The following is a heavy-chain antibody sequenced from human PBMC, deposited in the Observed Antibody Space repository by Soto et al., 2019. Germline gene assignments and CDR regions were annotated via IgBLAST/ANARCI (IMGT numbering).Heavy chain of an antibody. CDR1: GGTFSSYA. J-gene: IGHJ4*02. CDR2: IIPIFGTA. Sequence: QVQLVQSGAEVKKPGSSVKVSCKASGGTFSSYAISWVRQAPGQGLEWMGGIIPIFGTANYAQKFQGRVTIPADESTSTAYMELSSLRSEDTAVYYCARDRTPTYYYDSSGLDYWGQGTLVTVSS. CDR3: ARDRTPTYYYDSSGLDY. D-gene: IGHD3-22*01. V-gene: IGHV1-69*01.